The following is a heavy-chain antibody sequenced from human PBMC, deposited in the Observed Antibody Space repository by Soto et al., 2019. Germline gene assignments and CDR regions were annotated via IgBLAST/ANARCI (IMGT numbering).Heavy chain of an antibody. D-gene: IGHD3-10*01. Sequence: SETLSLTCTVSGGSISSGGYYWSWIRQHPGKGLEWIGYIYYSGSTYYNPSLKSRVTISVDTSKNQFSLKLSSVTAADTAVYYCARDRSMVRGADNWFDPWGQGTLVTVSS. CDR2: IYYSGST. CDR3: ARDRSMVRGADNWFDP. J-gene: IGHJ5*02. V-gene: IGHV4-31*03. CDR1: GGSISSGGYY.